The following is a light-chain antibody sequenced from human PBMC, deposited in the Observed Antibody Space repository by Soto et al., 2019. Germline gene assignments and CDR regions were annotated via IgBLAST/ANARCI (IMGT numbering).Light chain of an antibody. J-gene: IGKJ1*01. Sequence: DIQMTQSPSSLSASVGDRVTITCRASQNIRSYLNWYQQKPGKAPKLLIYATSSLQTGVPSRFSASGAGTDFTLAISGLQPEDLATYYCQQGYSSRWTSGQGTKVEIK. CDR3: QQGYSSRWT. CDR2: ATS. V-gene: IGKV1-39*01. CDR1: QNIRSY.